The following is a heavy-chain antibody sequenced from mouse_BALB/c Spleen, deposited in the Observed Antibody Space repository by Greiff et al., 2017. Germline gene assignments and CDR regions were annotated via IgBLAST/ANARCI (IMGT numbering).Heavy chain of an antibody. CDR3: TRSGLYGNYDFGV. J-gene: IGHJ1*01. D-gene: IGHD2-1*01. Sequence: EVQLQESGTVLARPGASVKMSCKASGYTFTSYWMHWVKQRPGQGLEWIGAIYPGNSDTSYNQKFKGKAKLTAVTSTSTAYMELSSLTNEDSAVYYCTRSGLYGNYDFGVWGAGTTVTVSS. V-gene: IGHV1-5*01. CDR1: GYTFTSYW. CDR2: IYPGNSDT.